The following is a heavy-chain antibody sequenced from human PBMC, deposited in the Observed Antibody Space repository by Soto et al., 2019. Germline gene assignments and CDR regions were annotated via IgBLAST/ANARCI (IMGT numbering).Heavy chain of an antibody. V-gene: IGHV1-69*06. J-gene: IGHJ6*02. Sequence: ASVKVSCKASGGTFSSYAISWVRQAPGQGLEWMGGIIPIFGTANYAQKFQGRVTITADKSTSTAYMELSSLRSEDTAVYYCARDKAAADTNYYYYGMDVWGQGTTVTSP. D-gene: IGHD6-13*01. CDR1: GGTFSSYA. CDR2: IIPIFGTA. CDR3: ARDKAAADTNYYYYGMDV.